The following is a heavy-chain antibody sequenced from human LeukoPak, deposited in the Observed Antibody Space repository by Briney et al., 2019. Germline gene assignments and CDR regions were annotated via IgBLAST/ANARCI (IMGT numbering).Heavy chain of an antibody. J-gene: IGHJ4*02. CDR2: VSADGDRT. V-gene: IGHV3-23*01. CDR1: GFTFSSYA. Sequence: PGGSLRLSCAASGFTFSSYAMSWVRQAPGKGLEWVSSVSADGDRTYYADSVKGRFTISRDNSKNTLYLQMNSLRAEDTAVYYCAKEPTGDSSGYYDYWGQGTLVTVSS. D-gene: IGHD3-22*01. CDR3: AKEPTGDSSGYYDY.